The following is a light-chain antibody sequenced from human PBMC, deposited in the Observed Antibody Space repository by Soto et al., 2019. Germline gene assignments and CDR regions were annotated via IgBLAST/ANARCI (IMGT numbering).Light chain of an antibody. Sequence: DIQMTQSPSTLSASVGDRVSITCRASQSISTWVAWYQQRPGKAPKLLIYHASSLESGVPSRFSGSGAGTEFTLTISSLQPDDFATYYCQQYNSYLWTFGQGTKVEFK. CDR2: HAS. J-gene: IGKJ1*01. CDR3: QQYNSYLWT. V-gene: IGKV1-5*01. CDR1: QSISTW.